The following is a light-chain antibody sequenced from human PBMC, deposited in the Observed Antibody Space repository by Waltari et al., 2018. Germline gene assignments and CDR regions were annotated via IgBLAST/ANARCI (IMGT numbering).Light chain of an antibody. J-gene: IGLJ3*02. CDR3: LIWHSSAWV. V-gene: IGLV5-45*03. CDR1: SGINVDTYR. Sequence: QAVLTQPSSLSASPGASASLTCTLRSGINVDTYRIYWYQQKPGSPPQFLLKYKSDSDKQQGSGVPSRFSGSKDGSASVGILLIAGLQSEDEADYYCLIWHSSAWVFGGGTKLTVL. CDR2: YKSDSDK.